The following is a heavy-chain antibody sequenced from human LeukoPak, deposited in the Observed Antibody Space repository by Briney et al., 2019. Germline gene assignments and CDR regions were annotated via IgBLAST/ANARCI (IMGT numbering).Heavy chain of an antibody. Sequence: GGSLRLSCTASGFSVSAHYMRWVRLAPGKSLEWVSMIYTTGITDYADSVRGRFSSARDNSENTLYLHMDSLRVDATAVYYCANRFGSGNSHFDSWCQGTLVTVSS. D-gene: IGHD3-10*01. V-gene: IGHV3-66*01. CDR2: IYTTGIT. J-gene: IGHJ4*02. CDR1: GFSVSAHY. CDR3: ANRFGSGNSHFDS.